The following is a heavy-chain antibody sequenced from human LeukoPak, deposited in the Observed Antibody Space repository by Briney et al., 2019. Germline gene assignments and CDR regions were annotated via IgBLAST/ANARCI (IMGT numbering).Heavy chain of an antibody. V-gene: IGHV3-23*01. CDR2: ISISGGST. D-gene: IGHD6-19*01. CDR3: AKVPAGNKVEY. CDR1: GDTLTNYN. J-gene: IGHJ4*02. Sequence: PRGCLRLSCAASGDTLTNYNITGGRQAPGKGLEGVSGISISGGSTDYADSVKGRFTISRDNSKNTLYLQMNSLRAEDTPVYYCAKVPAGNKVEYWGQRTLVTVSS.